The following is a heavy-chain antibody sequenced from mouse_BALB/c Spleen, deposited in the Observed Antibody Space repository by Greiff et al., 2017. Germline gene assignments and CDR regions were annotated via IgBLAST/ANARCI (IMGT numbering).Heavy chain of an antibody. V-gene: IGHV1-7*01. CDR2: INPSTGYT. Sequence: VQLQQSGAELAKPGASVKMSCKASGYTFTSYWMHWVKQRPGQGLAWIGYINPSTGYTEYNQKFKDKATLTADKSSSTAYMQLSSLTSEDSAVYYCARSDSWFAYWGQGTLVTVSA. CDR3: ARSDSWFAY. J-gene: IGHJ3*01. CDR1: GYTFTSYW.